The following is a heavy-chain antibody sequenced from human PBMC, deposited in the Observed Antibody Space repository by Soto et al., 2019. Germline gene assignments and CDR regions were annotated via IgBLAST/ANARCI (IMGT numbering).Heavy chain of an antibody. CDR3: ARPGGYCSSTSCYYSWFDP. J-gene: IGHJ5*02. Sequence: GGSLRLSCAASGFTFSSYAMSWVRQAPGKGLEWVSAISGSGGSTYYADSVKGRFTISRDNSKNTLYLQMNSLRAEDTAVYYCARPGGYCSSTSCYYSWFDPWGQGTLVTVSS. V-gene: IGHV3-23*01. CDR2: ISGSGGST. D-gene: IGHD2-2*01. CDR1: GFTFSSYA.